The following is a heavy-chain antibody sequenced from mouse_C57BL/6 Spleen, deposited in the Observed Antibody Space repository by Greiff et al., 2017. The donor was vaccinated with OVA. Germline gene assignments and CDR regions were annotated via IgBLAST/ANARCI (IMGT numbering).Heavy chain of an antibody. V-gene: IGHV7-1*01. J-gene: IGHJ4*01. Sequence: EVQLQQSGGGLVQSGRSLRLSCATSGFTFSDFYMEWVRQAPGKGLEWIAASRNKANDYTTEYNASVKGRFIVSRDTSQSILYLQMNALRAEDTAIYYCARDGGPYAMDYWGQGTSVTVSS. CDR3: ARDGGPYAMDY. CDR1: GFTFSDFY. CDR2: SRNKANDYTT.